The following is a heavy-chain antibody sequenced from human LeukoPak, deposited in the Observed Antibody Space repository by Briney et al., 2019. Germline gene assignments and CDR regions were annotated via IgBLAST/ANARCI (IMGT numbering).Heavy chain of an antibody. CDR1: GFTFSSYG. V-gene: IGHV3-21*01. J-gene: IGHJ4*02. Sequence: GGSLRLSCAASGFTFSSYGMHWVRQAPGKGLEWVSSISSSSRDINYADSVKGRFTISRDNAWNSLYLQMNSLRAEDTAVYYCARDSDSSGHYYMDYFDYWGQGALVTVSS. CDR2: ISSSSRDI. D-gene: IGHD3-22*01. CDR3: ARDSDSSGHYYMDYFDY.